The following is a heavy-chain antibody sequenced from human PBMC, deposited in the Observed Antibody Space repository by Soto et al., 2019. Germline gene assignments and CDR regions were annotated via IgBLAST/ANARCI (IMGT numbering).Heavy chain of an antibody. J-gene: IGHJ6*02. Sequence: QVQLVQSGAEVKKPGSSVKVSCKASGGTFSSYAISWVRQAPGQGLEWMGGIIPIFGTANYAQKFQGRVTITADESTSTAYVELSSLRSEDTAVYYCAMLSGSQVSTYNGMDVWGQGTTVTVSS. CDR1: GGTFSSYA. CDR3: AMLSGSQVSTYNGMDV. V-gene: IGHV1-69*01. D-gene: IGHD3-10*01. CDR2: IIPIFGTA.